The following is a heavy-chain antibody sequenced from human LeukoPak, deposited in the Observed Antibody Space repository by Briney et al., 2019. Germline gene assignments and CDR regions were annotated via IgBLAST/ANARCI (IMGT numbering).Heavy chain of an antibody. D-gene: IGHD2-15*01. Sequence: ASLRLSCTASEFTSSDYWLTWVRQAPGKGPEWVANIKQDGSQRYYVASVRGRVTISRDNAKNSLSLQVNALRAADTAVYYCARRGGSSCRRGPIDSWGQGTLVTVSS. CDR2: IKQDGSQR. J-gene: IGHJ4*02. V-gene: IGHV3-7*01. CDR3: ARRGGSSCRRGPIDS. CDR1: EFTSSDYW.